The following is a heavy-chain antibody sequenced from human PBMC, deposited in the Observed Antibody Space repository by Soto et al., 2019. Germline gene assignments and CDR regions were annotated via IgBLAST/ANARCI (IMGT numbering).Heavy chain of an antibody. D-gene: IGHD2-15*01. J-gene: IGHJ4*02. CDR1: GYTFTSYA. Sequence: ASVKVSCKASGYTFTSYAMHWVRQAPGQGLEWMGWINAGNGNTQSSQKFEDRVTISRDTSASTVYMELTSLRSEDTAVYYCARDILFDYWGQGTLVTVSS. V-gene: IGHV1-3*01. CDR3: ARDILFDY. CDR2: INAGNGNT.